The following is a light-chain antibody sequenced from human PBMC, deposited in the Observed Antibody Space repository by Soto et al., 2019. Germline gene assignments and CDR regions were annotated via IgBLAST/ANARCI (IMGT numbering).Light chain of an antibody. Sequence: DIQMTQSPSSLSASVGDRVTITCRASQSISNYLNWYQQKPGKAPQLLIYAASNLHSGVPSRFSGSGSGTDFTLTISSLQPEDFVTYYCQQSYNTLWTFGQGSKVEMK. CDR1: QSISNY. CDR2: AAS. V-gene: IGKV1-39*01. J-gene: IGKJ1*01. CDR3: QQSYNTLWT.